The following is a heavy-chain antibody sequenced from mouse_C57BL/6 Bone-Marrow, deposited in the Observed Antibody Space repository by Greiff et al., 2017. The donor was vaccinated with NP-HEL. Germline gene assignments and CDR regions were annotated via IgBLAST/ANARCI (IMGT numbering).Heavy chain of an antibody. CDR2: IYPGGGYT. CDR1: GYTFTNYW. D-gene: IGHD1-1*01. V-gene: IGHV1-63*01. Sequence: QVQLQQSGAELVRPGTSVKMSCKASGYTFTNYWIGWAKQRPGHGLEWIGDIYPGGGYTNYNEQFKGKATLTADKSSSTAYMQFSSLTSEDSAIYDCARSHYYGSRGYAMDYWGQGTSVTVSS. CDR3: ARSHYYGSRGYAMDY. J-gene: IGHJ4*01.